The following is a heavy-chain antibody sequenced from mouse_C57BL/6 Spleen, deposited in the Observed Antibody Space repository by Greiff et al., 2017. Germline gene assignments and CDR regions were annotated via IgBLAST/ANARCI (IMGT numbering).Heavy chain of an antibody. CDR3: AKRWDVGWYFDV. V-gene: IGHV2-5*01. CDR1: GFSLTSYG. J-gene: IGHJ1*03. CDR2: IWRGGST. Sequence: VKLVESGPGLVQPSQSLSITCTVSGFSLTSYGVHWGRQSPGKGLEWLGVIWRGGSTDYNAAFMSRLSIPKDNSKSQVFFKMNSLQADDTAIYYCAKRWDVGWYFDVWGTGTTVTVSS. D-gene: IGHD4-1*01.